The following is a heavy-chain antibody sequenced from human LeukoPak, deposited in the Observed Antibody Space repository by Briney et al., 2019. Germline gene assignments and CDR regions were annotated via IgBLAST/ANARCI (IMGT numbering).Heavy chain of an antibody. CDR2: ISYDGSNK. CDR1: GFTFSSYG. V-gene: IGHV3-30*18. Sequence: PGGSLRLSCAASGFTFSSYGMHWVRQAPGKGLEWVAVISYDGSNKYYADSVKGRFTISRDNSKNTLYLQMNSPRAEDTAVYYCAKVGYYYYYMDVWGKGTTVTVSS. CDR3: AKVGYYYYYMDV. J-gene: IGHJ6*03.